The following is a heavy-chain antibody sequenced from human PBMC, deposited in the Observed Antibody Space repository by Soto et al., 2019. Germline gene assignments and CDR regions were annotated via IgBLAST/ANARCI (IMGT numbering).Heavy chain of an antibody. Sequence: GGSLRLSCAASGFTFSSHAMSWVRQAPGKGLEWVSAISGSGGSTYYADSVKGRFTISRDNSKSTLYLQMNSLRAEDTAVYYCANTIAAAGLLDFDYWGQGTLVTVSS. CDR1: GFTFSSHA. CDR3: ANTIAAAGLLDFDY. J-gene: IGHJ4*02. D-gene: IGHD6-13*01. V-gene: IGHV3-23*01. CDR2: ISGSGGST.